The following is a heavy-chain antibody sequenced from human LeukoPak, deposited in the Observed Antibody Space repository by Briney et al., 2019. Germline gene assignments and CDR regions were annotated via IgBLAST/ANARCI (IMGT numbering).Heavy chain of an antibody. J-gene: IGHJ4*02. CDR2: IYYTGST. D-gene: IGHD4-23*01. V-gene: IGHV4-31*03. CDR3: ASPYGGPAPYFDY. Sequence: PSETLSLTCTVSGVSVTSDHYYWVWVRQHPGQGLEWIGYIYYTGSTSYNPSLKSRLTISADTSKNEFSLKLSSVTAADTAVYYCASPYGGPAPYFDYWGQGTLVTVSS. CDR1: GVSVTSDHYY.